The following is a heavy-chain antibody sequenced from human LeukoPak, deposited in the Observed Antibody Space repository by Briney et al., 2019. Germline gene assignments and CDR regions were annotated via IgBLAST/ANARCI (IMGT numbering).Heavy chain of an antibody. Sequence: GASVKVSCKASGYTFTSYAMNWVRQAPGQGLEWMGWINTNTGNPTYAQGFTGRFVFSLDTSVSTAYLQISSLKAEDTAVYYCARETAAAGVYYYGMDVWGQGTTVTVSS. V-gene: IGHV7-4-1*02. CDR3: ARETAAAGVYYYGMDV. CDR1: GYTFTSYA. J-gene: IGHJ6*02. CDR2: INTNTGNP. D-gene: IGHD6-13*01.